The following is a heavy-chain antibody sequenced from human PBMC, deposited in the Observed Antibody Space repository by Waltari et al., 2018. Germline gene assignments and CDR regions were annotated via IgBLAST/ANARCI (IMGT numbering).Heavy chain of an antibody. CDR1: DFRFSAQP. V-gene: IGHV3-21*02. CDR3: ARARGGDFYYGMDV. D-gene: IGHD3-10*01. Sequence: EVQLEESGGGLVEPGGSLRLSCTDSDFRFSAQPMNWVRQAPGKGREWVSYISGSGSYTQYADSVKGRFTISRDNARNSLLLQMHSLRVEDTAVYYCARARGGDFYYGMDVWGQGTTVTVSS. CDR2: ISGSGSYT. J-gene: IGHJ6*02.